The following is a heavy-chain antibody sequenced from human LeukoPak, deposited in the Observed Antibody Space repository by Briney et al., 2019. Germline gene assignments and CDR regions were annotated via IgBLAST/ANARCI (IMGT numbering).Heavy chain of an antibody. CDR2: IKQDGSEK. Sequence: GGSLRLSCAASGFTFSSYWMSWVRQAPGKGLEWVANIKQDGSEKYYVDSVKGRFTISRDNAKNSLYLQMNSLRAEDTAVYYCAKVGLVHYGSGSATYFDYWGQGTLVTVSS. D-gene: IGHD3-10*01. J-gene: IGHJ4*02. CDR1: GFTFSSYW. V-gene: IGHV3-7*01. CDR3: AKVGLVHYGSGSATYFDY.